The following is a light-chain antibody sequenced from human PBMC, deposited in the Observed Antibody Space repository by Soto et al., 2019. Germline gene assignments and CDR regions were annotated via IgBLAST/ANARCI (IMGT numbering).Light chain of an antibody. CDR2: AAS. J-gene: IGKJ4*01. CDR3: QQYKSFSLT. V-gene: IGKV1-39*01. CDR1: QSISSY. Sequence: DIQMTQSPSSLSASVGDRVTITCRASQSISSYLNWYQQKPGKVPKLLIYAASSLQGGVPSRFSGSGSGTDFTLTISSLQPEDFATYYCQQYKSFSLTFGGGTRVEVK.